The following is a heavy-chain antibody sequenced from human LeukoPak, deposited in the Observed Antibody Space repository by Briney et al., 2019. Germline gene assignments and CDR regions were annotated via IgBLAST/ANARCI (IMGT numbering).Heavy chain of an antibody. J-gene: IGHJ6*03. Sequence: SGGPLRLSCVASGFTVSSNYMSWVRQAPGKGLEWVSVIYSGGSTYYADSVKGRFTISRDNSKNTLYLQMNSLRAEDTAVYYCASGSGSYRTPYYYIDVWGTGTTVTVSS. CDR2: IYSGGST. CDR3: ASGSGSYRTPYYYIDV. D-gene: IGHD3-10*01. V-gene: IGHV3-53*01. CDR1: GFTVSSNY.